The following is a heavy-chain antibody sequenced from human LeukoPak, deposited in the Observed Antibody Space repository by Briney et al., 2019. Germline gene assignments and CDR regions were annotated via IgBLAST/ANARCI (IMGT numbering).Heavy chain of an antibody. CDR3: AISWRGVGAFKY. CDR2: ISPNSGGT. CDR1: GYTFTGHY. J-gene: IGHJ4*02. D-gene: IGHD1-26*01. Sequence: GASVKVSCKASGYTFTGHYMHWVRQAPGQGLESMGWISPNSGGTKYAQKFQGRVTLTRDTSISTAYMELSTLTSDDTAVYYCAISWRGVGAFKYWAQGTLVTVSS. V-gene: IGHV1-2*02.